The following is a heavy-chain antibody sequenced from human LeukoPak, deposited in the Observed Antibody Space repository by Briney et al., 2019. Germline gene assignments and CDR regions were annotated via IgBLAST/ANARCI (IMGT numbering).Heavy chain of an antibody. J-gene: IGHJ4*02. D-gene: IGHD3-3*01. V-gene: IGHV1-69*06. CDR2: IIPIFRTA. Sequence: ASVKVSCKASGGTFSSYAISWVRQAPGQGLEWMGGIIPIFRTANYAQKFQGRVTITADKSTSTAYMELSSLKSEDTAVYYCARVYANDFWSGRKPYYFDYWGQGTLVTVSS. CDR1: GGTFSSYA. CDR3: ARVYANDFWSGRKPYYFDY.